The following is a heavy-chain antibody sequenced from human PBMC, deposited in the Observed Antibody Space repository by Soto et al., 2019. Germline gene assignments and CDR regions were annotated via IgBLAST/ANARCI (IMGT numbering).Heavy chain of an antibody. J-gene: IGHJ6*03. CDR3: ARVSIDYGDYVSYYYYYMDV. D-gene: IGHD4-17*01. CDR2: IIPILGIA. V-gene: IGHV1-69*02. CDR1: GGTFSSYT. Sequence: SVKVSWKASGGTFSSYTISWVRQAPGQGLEWMGRIIPILGIANYAQKFQGRVTITADKSTSTAYMELSSLRSEDTAVYYCARVSIDYGDYVSYYYYYMDVWGKGTTVTVSS.